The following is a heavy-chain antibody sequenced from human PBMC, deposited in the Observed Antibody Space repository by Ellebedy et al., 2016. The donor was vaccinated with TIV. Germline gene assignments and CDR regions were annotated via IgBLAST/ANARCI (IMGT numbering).Heavy chain of an antibody. CDR2: IYYRGTT. D-gene: IGHD3-16*01. CDR1: GGSISRTTYY. CDR3: ARQRDLAYDS. V-gene: IGHV4-39*01. J-gene: IGHJ5*01. Sequence: SETLSLXXTVSGGSISRTTYYWGWIRQPPGKGLEWIGSIYYRGTTYYNPSLKNRLIISVDTSKNQFSLNLTSVTAADTAVYYCARQRDLAYDSWGQGILVTVSS.